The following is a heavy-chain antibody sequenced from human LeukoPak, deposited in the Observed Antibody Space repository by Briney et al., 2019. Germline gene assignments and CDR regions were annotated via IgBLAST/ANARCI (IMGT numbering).Heavy chain of an antibody. V-gene: IGHV3-30*02. J-gene: IGHJ4*02. CDR3: AKDLMGAAGT. Sequence: GGSLRLSCAAPGFTFSSYGMHWVRQAPGKGLEWVAFIRYDGSNKYYADSVKGRFTISRDNSKNTLYLQMNSLRAEDTAVYYCAKDLMGAAGTWGQGTLVTVSS. D-gene: IGHD6-13*01. CDR2: IRYDGSNK. CDR1: GFTFSSYG.